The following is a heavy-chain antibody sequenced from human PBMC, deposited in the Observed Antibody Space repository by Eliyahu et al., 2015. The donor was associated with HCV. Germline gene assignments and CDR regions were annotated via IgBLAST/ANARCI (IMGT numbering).Heavy chain of an antibody. CDR2: IYTSGST. V-gene: IGHV4-4*07. CDR3: ARERWLQAYYFDY. CDR1: GXSISSYX. Sequence: QVQLQESGPGLVKPSETLSLTCTVXGXSISSYXWSWIRQPAGKGLEWIGXIYTSGSTNYNPSLKSRVTMSVDTSKNQFSLKLSSVTAADTAVYYCARERWLQAYYFDYWGQGTLVTVSS. J-gene: IGHJ4*02. D-gene: IGHD5-24*01.